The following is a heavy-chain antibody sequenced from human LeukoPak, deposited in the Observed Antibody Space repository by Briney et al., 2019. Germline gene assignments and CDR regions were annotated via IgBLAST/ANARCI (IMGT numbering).Heavy chain of an antibody. J-gene: IGHJ3*02. CDR2: ISAYNGNT. CDR1: GYTFTSYG. CDR3: ARDSGGLRWSQTARAFDI. D-gene: IGHD4-23*01. Sequence: GASVKVSCKASGYTFTSYGISWVRQAPGQGLEWMGWISAYNGNTNYAQKLQGRVTMTTDTSTSTAYMELRSLRSDDTAVYYCARDSGGLRWSQTARAFDIWGQGTMVTVSS. V-gene: IGHV1-18*01.